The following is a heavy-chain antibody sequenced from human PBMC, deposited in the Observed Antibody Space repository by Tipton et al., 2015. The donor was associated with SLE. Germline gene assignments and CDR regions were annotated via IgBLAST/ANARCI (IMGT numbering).Heavy chain of an antibody. CDR3: ARDLSSAYYYADYFDY. Sequence: PGLVKPSETLSLTCAVSGYSISSGYYWAWIRQPPGKGLEWIGSIYHSGNTYYNPSLKSRVSIVVDTSKNQFSLKLSSVTAADTAVYYCARDLSSAYYYADYFDYWGQGTLVTVSS. CDR2: IYHSGNT. CDR1: GYSISSGYY. V-gene: IGHV4-38-2*02. J-gene: IGHJ4*02. D-gene: IGHD3-22*01.